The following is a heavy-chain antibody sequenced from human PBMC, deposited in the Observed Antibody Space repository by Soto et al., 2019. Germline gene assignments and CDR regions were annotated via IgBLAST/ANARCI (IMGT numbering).Heavy chain of an antibody. D-gene: IGHD6-13*01. J-gene: IGHJ4*02. V-gene: IGHV3-23*01. Sequence: EVQLLESGGGVVQPGGSLRLPCKASGLAFTNCPMSWVRQAPGKGLEWVSGIYGSGDNTHYADSVKGRFAISRDNSKDTLYLQVSYLRAEDTAVYYCAKGATSTWYDFDHWGQGTLVIVSS. CDR1: GLAFTNCP. CDR3: AKGATSTWYDFDH. CDR2: IYGSGDNT.